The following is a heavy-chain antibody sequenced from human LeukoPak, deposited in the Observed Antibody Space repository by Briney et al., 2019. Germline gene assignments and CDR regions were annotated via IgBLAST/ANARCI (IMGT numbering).Heavy chain of an antibody. CDR2: IWYDGSNK. CDR3: AKGSSTSIDY. J-gene: IGHJ4*02. D-gene: IGHD2-2*01. Sequence: PGGSLRLSCAASGFTFSSYGMHWVRQAPGKGLEWVAFIWYDGSNKYYADSVKGRFTISRDNSKNTLYLQMNSLRADDTAVYYCAKGSSTSIDYWGQGTLVTVSS. CDR1: GFTFSSYG. V-gene: IGHV3-30*02.